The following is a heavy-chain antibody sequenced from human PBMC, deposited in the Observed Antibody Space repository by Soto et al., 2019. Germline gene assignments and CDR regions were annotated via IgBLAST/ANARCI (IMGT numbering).Heavy chain of an antibody. CDR2: ISGSGAST. J-gene: IGHJ6*02. CDR1: GFTFSSYA. CDR3: AKDHARDRGDV. Sequence: GGSLRLSCAASGFTFSSYAMSWVLQATGKGLEWVSAISGSGASTYYADSVKGRFTISRDNSKNTLYLQMNSLRAEDTAAYYCAKDHARDRGDVWGQGTRVTVSS. V-gene: IGHV3-23*01.